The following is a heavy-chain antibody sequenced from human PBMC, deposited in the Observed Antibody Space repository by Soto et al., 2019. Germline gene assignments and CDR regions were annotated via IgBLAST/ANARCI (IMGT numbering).Heavy chain of an antibody. D-gene: IGHD1-7*01. V-gene: IGHV2-5*02. CDR1: GFSLNTNGMG. CDR2: IYWDEDK. CDR3: AGWNCESGLDV. J-gene: IGHJ6*02. Sequence: QITLKESGPTLVRPTQTLTLTCSFSGFSLNTNGMGVGWIRQPPGKALEWLAFIYWDEDKRYSPSLKTRLTVTTDTSKNDVFLTLTNLDPLETGTYYFAGWNCESGLDVWGQGTTVTVSS.